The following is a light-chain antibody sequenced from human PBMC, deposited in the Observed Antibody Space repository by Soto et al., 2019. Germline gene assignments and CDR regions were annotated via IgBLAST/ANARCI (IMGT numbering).Light chain of an antibody. J-gene: IGKJ1*01. V-gene: IGKV3-20*01. Sequence: EIVLTQSPGTLSLSPGESATLSCRASETVATNLAWYQQKPGQAPRLLIYGASSRATGIPDRFSGSGSGTDFTLTISRLEPEDFAVYYCQQYGSSPPWTFGQGTKVDIK. CDR3: QQYGSSPPWT. CDR1: ETVATN. CDR2: GAS.